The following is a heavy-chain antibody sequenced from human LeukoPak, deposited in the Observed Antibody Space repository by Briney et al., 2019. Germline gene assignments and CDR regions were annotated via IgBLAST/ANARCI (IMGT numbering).Heavy chain of an antibody. D-gene: IGHD3-22*01. J-gene: IGHJ4*02. CDR3: ASADYYDSSGHYFDS. V-gene: IGHV5-51*01. CDR2: IYPGDSDT. Sequence: GESLQISGEGSDFIFTSNWIAGVRPLPGKGLEWMGIIYPGDSDTRYGPSFQGHVTISADKSISTAYLQWTSLQASDTAIYYCASADYYDSSGHYFDSWGQGTLVTVSS. CDR1: DFIFTSNW.